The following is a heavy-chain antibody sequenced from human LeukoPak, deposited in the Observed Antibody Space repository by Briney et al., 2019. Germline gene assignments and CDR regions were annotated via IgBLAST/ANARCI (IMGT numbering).Heavy chain of an antibody. V-gene: IGHV3-30-3*01. CDR2: ISYDGSNK. Sequence: GGSLRLSCAASGFTFSSYAMHWVRQAPGKGLEWVAVISYDGSNKYYADSVKGRFTISRDNSKNTLYLQMNSLRAEDTAVYYCARDRKDILTGLIDYWGQGTLVTVSS. CDR3: ARDRKDILTGLIDY. J-gene: IGHJ4*02. CDR1: GFTFSSYA. D-gene: IGHD3-9*01.